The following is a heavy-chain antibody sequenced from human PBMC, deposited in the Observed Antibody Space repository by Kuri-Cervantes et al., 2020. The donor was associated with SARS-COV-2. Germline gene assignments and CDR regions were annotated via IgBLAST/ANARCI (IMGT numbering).Heavy chain of an antibody. CDR2: ISWNSGSI. J-gene: IGHJ2*01. Sequence: SLKISCAASGFTFSGSAMHWVRQAPGKGLEWVSGISWNSGSIGYADSVKGRFTISRDNAKNSLYLQMNSLRAEDTAVYYCARDLGPVLRYWYFDLWGRGTLVTVSS. D-gene: IGHD2/OR15-2a*01. CDR3: ARDLGPVLRYWYFDL. V-gene: IGHV3-9*01. CDR1: GFTFSGSA.